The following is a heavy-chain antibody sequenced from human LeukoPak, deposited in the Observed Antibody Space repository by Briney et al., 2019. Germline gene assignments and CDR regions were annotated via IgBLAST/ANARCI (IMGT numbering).Heavy chain of an antibody. D-gene: IGHD3-22*01. V-gene: IGHV3-74*01. CDR3: ARDLVHDSSGYYY. Sequence: PGGSLRLSCVVSGFTFDSYWMHWVRQAPGKGLMWVSRISADGGTINYADSVKGRFTISKDNAENTLYLQMNNLRAEDTAVYYCARDLVHDSSGYYYWGQGTLVTVSS. CDR1: GFTFDSYW. J-gene: IGHJ4*02. CDR2: ISADGGTI.